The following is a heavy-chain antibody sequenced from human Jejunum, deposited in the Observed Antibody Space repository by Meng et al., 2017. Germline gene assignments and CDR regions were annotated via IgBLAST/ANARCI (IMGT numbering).Heavy chain of an antibody. V-gene: IGHV3-74*01. CDR1: GFTFSRYW. J-gene: IGHJ4*02. Sequence: EVQLVESGGGVVQPGGSRRLSCAASGFTFSRYWFHWVRQVPGKGLVWVSRIDTGGGTTNYADSVRGRFTIYRDNAESTLYLQMNSLTAEDTGVYYCGRDLGGFYGVWGRGALVTVSS. D-gene: IGHD2/OR15-2a*01. CDR3: GRDLGGFYGV. CDR2: IDTGGGTT.